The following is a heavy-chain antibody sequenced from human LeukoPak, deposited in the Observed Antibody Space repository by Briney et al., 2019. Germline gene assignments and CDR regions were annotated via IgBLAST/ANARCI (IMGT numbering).Heavy chain of an antibody. V-gene: IGHV3-66*01. J-gene: IGHJ3*02. CDR3: ARDRSYYDSSGYRDAFDI. Sequence: PGGSLRLSCAASGFTFDDYGMSWVRQAPGKGLEWVSVIYSGGSTYYADSVKGRFTISRDNSKNTLYLQMNSLRAEDTAVYYCARDRSYYDSSGYRDAFDIWGQGTMVTVSS. CDR2: IYSGGST. D-gene: IGHD3-22*01. CDR1: GFTFDDYG.